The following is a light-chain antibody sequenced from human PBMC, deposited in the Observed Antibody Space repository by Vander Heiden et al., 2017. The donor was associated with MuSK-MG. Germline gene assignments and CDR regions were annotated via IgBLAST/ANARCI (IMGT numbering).Light chain of an antibody. CDR3: VALDDSLIAYV. V-gene: IGLV1-44*01. CDR2: GND. CDR1: SSNIGKNT. J-gene: IGLJ1*01. Sequence: QSGVTQPPSASGTPGQRVTISCSGSSSNIGKNTVNWYQQLPGTAPKLLIYGNDQRPSGVPDRFSGSKSGTSASLAISGLQSEDEADYYCVALDDSLIAYVFGAGTKV.